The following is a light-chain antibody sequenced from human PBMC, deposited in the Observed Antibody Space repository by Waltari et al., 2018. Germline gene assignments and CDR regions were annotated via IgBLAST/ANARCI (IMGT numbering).Light chain of an antibody. Sequence: DIQMTQSPSALSASVGARVTITCRASQSINPWLAWFRQKPGKGPELLIHKVSTLQSAVPSRLSGSAAWTEFTLTISNLQPDDVATYYCQQYKTYPWTFGQGTRVEIK. V-gene: IGKV1-5*03. CDR2: KVS. J-gene: IGKJ1*01. CDR1: QSINPW. CDR3: QQYKTYPWT.